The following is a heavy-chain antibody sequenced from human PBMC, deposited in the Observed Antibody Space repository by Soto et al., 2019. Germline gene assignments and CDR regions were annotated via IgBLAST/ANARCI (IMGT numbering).Heavy chain of an antibody. Sequence: QLQLQESGSGLVKPSQTLSLTCAVSGGSISSGGYSWSWIRQPPGKGLEWIGYIYHSGSTYYNPPLXRXVXIXXDRSKHQFSLELSSVTAADTAVSYCAAGGGLPRYSWGQGTLVTVSS. CDR1: GGSISSGGYS. CDR3: AAGGGLPRYS. D-gene: IGHD5-12*01. CDR2: IYHSGST. V-gene: IGHV4-30-2*01. J-gene: IGHJ4*02.